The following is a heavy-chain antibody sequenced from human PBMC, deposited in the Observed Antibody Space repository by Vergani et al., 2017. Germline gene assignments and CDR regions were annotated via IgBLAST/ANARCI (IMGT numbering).Heavy chain of an antibody. D-gene: IGHD6-13*01. J-gene: IGHJ4*02. Sequence: QLQLRETGPGLVKPSETLSLTCSVSGGSISAAVYFWGWIRQSPGKGLEWIASIYNSGTTYLYPSLQCRVSISADTDKNQISLKLTSVTAADTAVYYCVRHAEYCGPSSCSHFDSWGQGTLVTVSS. CDR1: GGSISAAVYF. CDR2: IYNSGTT. V-gene: IGHV4-39*01. CDR3: VRHAEYCGPSSCSHFDS.